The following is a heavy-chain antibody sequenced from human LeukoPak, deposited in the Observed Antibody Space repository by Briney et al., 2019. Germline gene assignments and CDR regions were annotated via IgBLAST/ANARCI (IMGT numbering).Heavy chain of an antibody. Sequence: SETLSLTCGVSGGSFSGYYWSWIRQSPGKGLEWIGEFIHSGSTNYNPSLKSRVTISVDTSKNQFSLKLSSVTAADTAVYYCASWPFYYGKSGYDYWGQGTLVTVSS. V-gene: IGHV4-34*12. CDR1: GGSFSGYY. D-gene: IGHD3-22*01. CDR3: ASWPFYYGKSGYDY. J-gene: IGHJ4*02. CDR2: FIHSGST.